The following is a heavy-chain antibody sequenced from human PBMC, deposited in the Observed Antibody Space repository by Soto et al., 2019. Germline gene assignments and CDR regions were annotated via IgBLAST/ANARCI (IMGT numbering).Heavy chain of an antibody. D-gene: IGHD6-19*01. J-gene: IGHJ4*02. CDR3: ARDGIAVAGTSAYCNY. Sequence: QVQLVESGGGVVQPGRSLRLSCAGSGFTFSSYGMHCVRQAPGKGLEWVAVIWYDGSNKYYADSVKGRFTISRDNSKNTLYLQMNSLRAEDTAVYYCARDGIAVAGTSAYCNYWGQGTLVTVSS. CDR1: GFTFSSYG. CDR2: IWYDGSNK. V-gene: IGHV3-33*01.